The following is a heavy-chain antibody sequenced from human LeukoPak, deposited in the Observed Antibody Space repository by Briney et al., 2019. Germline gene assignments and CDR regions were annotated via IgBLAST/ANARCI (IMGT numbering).Heavy chain of an antibody. V-gene: IGHV3-21*01. CDR3: ARDRGIAARPYYFDY. D-gene: IGHD6-6*01. Sequence: PGGSLRLSCAASGFTFSSYSMNWVRQAPGKGLEWVSSISSSSSYIYYADSVKGRFTISRDNAKNSLYLQMNSLRAEDTAVYYCARDRGIAARPYYFDYWGQGTLVTVSS. CDR1: GFTFSSYS. CDR2: ISSSSSYI. J-gene: IGHJ4*02.